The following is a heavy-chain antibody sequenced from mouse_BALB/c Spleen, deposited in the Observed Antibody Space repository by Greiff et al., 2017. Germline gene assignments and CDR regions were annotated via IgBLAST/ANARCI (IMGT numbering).Heavy chain of an antibody. V-gene: IGHV1-7*01. J-gene: IGHJ3*01. Sequence: QVHVKQSGAELAKPGASVKMSCKASGYTFTSYWMHWVKQRPGQGLEWIGYINPSTGYTEYNQKFKDKATLTADKSSSTAYMQLSSLTSEDSAVYYCARGGTGTWYFDYWGQGTLVTVSA. D-gene: IGHD4-1*01. CDR3: ARGGTGTWYFDY. CDR1: GYTFTSYW. CDR2: INPSTGYT.